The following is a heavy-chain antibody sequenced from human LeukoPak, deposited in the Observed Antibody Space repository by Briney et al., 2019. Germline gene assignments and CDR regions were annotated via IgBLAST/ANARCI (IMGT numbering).Heavy chain of an antibody. CDR2: ITSSSSTM. Sequence: GGSLRLSCAASGFTFSSYSMNWVRQAPGKGLEWVSHITSSSSTMYYADSVKGRFTISRDNAKNSLYLQMNSLRAEDTAVYYCARGIDAWGQGTLVTVSS. J-gene: IGHJ5*02. V-gene: IGHV3-48*01. CDR3: ARGIDA. D-gene: IGHD2-15*01. CDR1: GFTFSSYS.